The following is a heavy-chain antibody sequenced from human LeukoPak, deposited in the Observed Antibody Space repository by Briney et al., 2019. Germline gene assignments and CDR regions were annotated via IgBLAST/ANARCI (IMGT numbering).Heavy chain of an antibody. Sequence: PSETLSLTCTASGGSISSYYWSWIRQPPGKGLEWIGYIYYSGSTNYNPSLKSRVTISVDTSKNQFSLKLSSVTAADTAVYYCARRYSYGASDAFDIWGQGTMVTVSS. J-gene: IGHJ3*02. CDR2: IYYSGST. D-gene: IGHD5-18*01. V-gene: IGHV4-59*08. CDR1: GGSISSYY. CDR3: ARRYSYGASDAFDI.